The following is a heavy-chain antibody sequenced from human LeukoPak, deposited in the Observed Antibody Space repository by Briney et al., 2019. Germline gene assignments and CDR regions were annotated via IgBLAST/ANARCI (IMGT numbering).Heavy chain of an antibody. CDR2: ISYDGSNK. CDR3: ANGYSYGYIDY. D-gene: IGHD5-18*01. CDR1: GFTVSSNY. V-gene: IGHV3-30*18. J-gene: IGHJ4*02. Sequence: GGSLRLSCAASGFTVSSNYMSRVRQAPGKGLEWVAVISYDGSNKYYADSVKGRFTISRDNSKNTLYLQMNSLRAEDTAVCYCANGYSYGYIDYWGQGTLVTVSS.